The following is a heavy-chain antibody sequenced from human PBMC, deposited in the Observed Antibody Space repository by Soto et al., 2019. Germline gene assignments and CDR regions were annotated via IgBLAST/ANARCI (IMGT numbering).Heavy chain of an antibody. CDR3: ARGPHDYSNYDNWFDP. V-gene: IGHV4-59*12. CDR1: GGSISSYY. CDR2: IYYSGGT. D-gene: IGHD4-4*01. J-gene: IGHJ5*02. Sequence: SETLSLTCTVSGGSISSYYWSWIRQPPGKGLEWIGYIYYSGGTSYNPSLKSRVTISVDTSKKQFSLRLRSVTAADTAVYYCARGPHDYSNYDNWFDPRGQGTPVTVSS.